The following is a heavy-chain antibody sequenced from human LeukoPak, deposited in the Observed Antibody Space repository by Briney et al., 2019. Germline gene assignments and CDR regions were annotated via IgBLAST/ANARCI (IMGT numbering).Heavy chain of an antibody. Sequence: KPSETLSLTCTVSGGSVSSMKYYWGWIRQPPGKGLEWIGRVYYSGTTYCNPSLESRVTISRDTSKNQFSLMLSSVNAADTAVYYCARVISMIRRDNYYMDVWGKGTTVNV. V-gene: IGHV4-39*02. D-gene: IGHD3-16*01. J-gene: IGHJ6*03. CDR2: VYYSGTT. CDR1: GGSVSSMKYY. CDR3: ARVISMIRRDNYYMDV.